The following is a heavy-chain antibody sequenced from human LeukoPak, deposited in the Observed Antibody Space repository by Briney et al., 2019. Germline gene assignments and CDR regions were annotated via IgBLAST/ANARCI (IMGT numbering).Heavy chain of an antibody. CDR3: AADPYCSSTSCYEGFYYYYGMDV. CDR1: GYTFTTYD. J-gene: IGHJ6*02. D-gene: IGHD2-2*01. Sequence: GASVKVSCKASGYTFTTYDINWVRQATGQRLEWMAWMNPNSGNTGYAQKFQGRVTMTRNTSISTAYMELSSLRSEDTAVYYCAADPYCSSTSCYEGFYYYYGMDVWGQGTTVTVSS. V-gene: IGHV1-8*01. CDR2: MNPNSGNT.